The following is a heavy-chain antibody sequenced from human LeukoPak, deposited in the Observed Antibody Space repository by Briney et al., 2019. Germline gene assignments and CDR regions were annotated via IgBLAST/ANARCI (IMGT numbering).Heavy chain of an antibody. CDR2: INPSGGST. CDR3: AYCSGGSCYPGDAFDI. V-gene: IGHV1-46*01. D-gene: IGHD2-15*01. J-gene: IGHJ3*02. CDR1: GYTFTSYY. Sequence: GASVKVSCKASGYTFTSYYMHWVRQAPGQGLEWMGIINPSGGSTSYAQKFQGRVTMTRDTSTSTVYMELSSLRSEDTAVYYCAYCSGGSCYPGDAFDIWGQGTVVTVSS.